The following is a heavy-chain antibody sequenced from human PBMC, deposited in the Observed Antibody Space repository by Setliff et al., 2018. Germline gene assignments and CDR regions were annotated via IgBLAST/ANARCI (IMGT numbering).Heavy chain of an antibody. V-gene: IGHV4-4*07. CDR2: IYIGGSA. J-gene: IGHJ6*03. Sequence: SETLSLTCTVSGGSISSYYWSWIRQPAGKGLEWIGHIYIGGSANYNPSLKSRVTMSIDTSKNQFSLKLNSVTAADTAVYYCARVAAAGPSILYMDVWGKGTTVTVSS. CDR3: ARVAAAGPSILYMDV. D-gene: IGHD6-13*01. CDR1: GGSISSYY.